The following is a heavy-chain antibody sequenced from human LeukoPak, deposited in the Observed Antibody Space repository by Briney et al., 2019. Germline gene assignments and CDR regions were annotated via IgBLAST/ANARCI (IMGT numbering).Heavy chain of an antibody. CDR3: ARVAEIQLWLRSAFDY. J-gene: IGHJ4*02. V-gene: IGHV3-48*02. Sequence: GGSLRLSCAASGFTFSDYWMHWVRQAPGKGLEWVSFISTGSSTIYYADSVKGRFTISRDNAKNSLYLQMNSLRDEDTAVYYCARVAEIQLWLRSAFDYWGQGTLVTVSS. CDR1: GFTFSDYW. D-gene: IGHD5-18*01. CDR2: ISTGSSTI.